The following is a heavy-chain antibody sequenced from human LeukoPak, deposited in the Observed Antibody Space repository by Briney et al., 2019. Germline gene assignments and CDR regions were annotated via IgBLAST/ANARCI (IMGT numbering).Heavy chain of an antibody. D-gene: IGHD2-2*01. CDR1: GGSVSNGSYY. CDR2: IYYSGST. Sequence: SETLSLTCTVSGGSVSNGSYYWGWIRQPPGKGLEWIGSIYYSGSTYYNTSLKSRVTISVDTSKNQFSLKLTSVTAADTAVYYCARHDCISTSCYYFYGMDVWGQGTTVTVSS. V-gene: IGHV4-39*01. CDR3: ARHDCISTSCYYFYGMDV. J-gene: IGHJ6*02.